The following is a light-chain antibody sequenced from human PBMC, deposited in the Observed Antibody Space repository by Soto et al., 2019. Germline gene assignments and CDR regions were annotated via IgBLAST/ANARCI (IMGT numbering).Light chain of an antibody. CDR1: QGISSW. CDR2: AAS. J-gene: IGKJ5*01. Sequence: DIQMTQSPSSVSASVGDRVTITCRASQGISSWLAWYRQKPGKAPKLLIYAASSLQSGGPSRFSGSGSGTDFTLTISSLKPEDFAIYYCQQANSFPITFGQGTRLEIK. V-gene: IGKV1D-12*01. CDR3: QQANSFPIT.